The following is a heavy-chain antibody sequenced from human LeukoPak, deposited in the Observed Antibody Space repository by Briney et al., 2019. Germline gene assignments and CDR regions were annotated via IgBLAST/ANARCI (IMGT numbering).Heavy chain of an antibody. CDR1: GTSVRSHY. CDR3: ARRDGDNYDFDY. V-gene: IGHV4-59*02. Sequence: SETLSLTCTVSGTSVRSHYWSWIRQTPGKGLEWLGYGFYIGRTNYNPSLGSRVAISLDTSKNQFSLRLTAVTAADTAVYYCARRDGDNYDFDYWGQGILVTVSS. CDR2: GFYIGRT. J-gene: IGHJ4*02. D-gene: IGHD5-24*01.